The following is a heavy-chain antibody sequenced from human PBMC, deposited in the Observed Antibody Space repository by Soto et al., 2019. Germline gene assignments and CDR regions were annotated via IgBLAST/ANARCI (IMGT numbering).Heavy chain of an antibody. D-gene: IGHD6-13*01. CDR2: IIPIFGTA. Sequence: SVKVYWKAFGGTFSSYAISWVRQAPGQGLEWMGGIIPIFGTANYAQKFQGRVTITADESTSTAYMELSSLRSEDTAVYYCASIRGAAAGTLDPVYGFDWFDPWGQGTLVPVSS. J-gene: IGHJ5*02. CDR1: GGTFSSYA. V-gene: IGHV1-69*13. CDR3: ASIRGAAAGTLDPVYGFDWFDP.